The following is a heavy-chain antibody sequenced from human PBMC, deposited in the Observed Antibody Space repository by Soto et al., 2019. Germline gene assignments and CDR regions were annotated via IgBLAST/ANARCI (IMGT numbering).Heavy chain of an antibody. J-gene: IGHJ2*01. CDR3: ARDGGGASYDSWSFDL. CDR1: GFIFSSYG. V-gene: IGHV3-33*01. D-gene: IGHD1-26*01. Sequence: QVQLVESGGGVVQPGRSLRLSCAASGFIFSSYGMHWDRQAPGKGLEWVAVIWYDGTNIYYADSVKGRFTISRDNFKIMVYLHMINLSAEDTTVYDCARDGGGASYDSWSFDLWGRGTLVTVSS. CDR2: IWYDGTNI.